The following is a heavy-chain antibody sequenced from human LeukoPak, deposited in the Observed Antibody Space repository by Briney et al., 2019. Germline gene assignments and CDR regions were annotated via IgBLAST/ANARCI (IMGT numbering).Heavy chain of an antibody. V-gene: IGHV1-2*06. Sequence: ASVKVSCKASGYTFTGYYMHWVRQAPGQGLEWMGRINPNSGGTNYAQKFQGRVTMTRDTSISTAYMELSRLRSDDTAVYYCARARRITMIVVVKDAFDIWGQGTMATVSS. CDR3: ARARRITMIVVVKDAFDI. CDR1: GYTFTGYY. D-gene: IGHD3-22*01. CDR2: INPNSGGT. J-gene: IGHJ3*02.